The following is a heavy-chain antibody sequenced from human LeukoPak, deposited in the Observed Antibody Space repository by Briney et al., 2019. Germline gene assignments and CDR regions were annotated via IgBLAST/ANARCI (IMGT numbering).Heavy chain of an antibody. CDR2: IYHSGST. D-gene: IGHD4-17*01. Sequence: TSETLSLTCAVSGGSISSGGYSWSWIRQPPGKGLEWIGYIYHSGSTYYNPSLKSRVTISVDRSKNQFSLKLSSVTAADTAVYYCARTVRYFDYWGQGTLVTVSS. CDR3: ARTVRYFDY. CDR1: GGSISSGGYS. J-gene: IGHJ4*02. V-gene: IGHV4-30-2*01.